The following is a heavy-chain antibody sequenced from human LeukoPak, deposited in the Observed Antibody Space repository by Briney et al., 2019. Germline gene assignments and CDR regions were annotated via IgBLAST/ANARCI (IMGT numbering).Heavy chain of an antibody. Sequence: GGSLRLSCAASGFTFSTYAMTWVRQAPGKGLVWVSRIHSDGRSTNYADSVKGRFTISRDNAKNTLFLQMNSLRAEDTAVYYCARAASTGTSFDYWGQGTLVTVSS. V-gene: IGHV3-74*01. CDR3: ARAASTGTSFDY. CDR2: IHSDGRST. CDR1: GFTFSTYA. J-gene: IGHJ4*02. D-gene: IGHD1-1*01.